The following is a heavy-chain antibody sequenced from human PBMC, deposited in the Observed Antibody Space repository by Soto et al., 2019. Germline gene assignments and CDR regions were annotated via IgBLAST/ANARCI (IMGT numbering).Heavy chain of an antibody. Sequence: ASVKVSCKASGYTFTSYGISWVRQAPGQGLEWMGWISAYNGNTNYVQKLQGRVTMTADTSTSTAYMELRSLRSDDTAVYYCARVYYGSGRLNAHNWFDPWGQETLVSVSS. J-gene: IGHJ5*02. CDR2: ISAYNGNT. CDR3: ARVYYGSGRLNAHNWFDP. D-gene: IGHD3-10*01. CDR1: GYTFTSYG. V-gene: IGHV1-18*01.